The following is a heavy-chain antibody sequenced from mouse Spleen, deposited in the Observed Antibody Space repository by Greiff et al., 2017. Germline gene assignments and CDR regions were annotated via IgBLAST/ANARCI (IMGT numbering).Heavy chain of an antibody. D-gene: IGHD1-1*01. CDR3: AVWGDYYYGSSTGYFDY. CDR2: INPNNGGT. CDR1: GYTFTDYY. J-gene: IGHJ2*01. V-gene: IGHV1-26*01. Sequence: EVQLQQSGPELVKPGASVKISCKASGYTFTDYYMNWVKQSHGKSLEWIGDINPNNGGTSYNQKFKGKATLTVDKSSSTAYMELRSLTSEDSAVYYCAVWGDYYYGSSTGYFDYWGQGTTLTVSS.